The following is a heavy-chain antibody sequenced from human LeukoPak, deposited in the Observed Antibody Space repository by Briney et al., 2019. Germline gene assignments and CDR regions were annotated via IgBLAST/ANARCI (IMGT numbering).Heavy chain of an antibody. V-gene: IGHV3-9*03. CDR3: AKDRLRTVTTSAFDI. J-gene: IGHJ3*02. CDR1: GFTFDDYA. Sequence: PGGSLRLSCAASGFTFDDYAMHWVRQAPGKGLEWVSGISWNSGSIGYADSVKGRFTIFRDNAKNSLYLQMNSLRAEDMALYYCAKDRLRTVTTSAFDIWGQGTMVTVSS. D-gene: IGHD4-17*01. CDR2: ISWNSGSI.